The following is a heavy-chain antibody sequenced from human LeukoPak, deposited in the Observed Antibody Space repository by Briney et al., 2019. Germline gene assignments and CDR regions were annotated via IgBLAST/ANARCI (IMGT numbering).Heavy chain of an antibody. V-gene: IGHV1-8*01. CDR1: GYTFTSYD. CDR2: MNPNSGNT. D-gene: IGHD3-3*01. CDR3: AGPDYDFWSGPNYYYYYMDV. J-gene: IGHJ6*03. Sequence: GASVKVSCKASGYTFTSYDINWVRQATGQGLEWMGWMNPNSGNTGYAQKFQGRVTMTRNTSISTAYMELSSLRSEDTAVYYCAGPDYDFWSGPNYYYYYMDVWGKGTTVTVSS.